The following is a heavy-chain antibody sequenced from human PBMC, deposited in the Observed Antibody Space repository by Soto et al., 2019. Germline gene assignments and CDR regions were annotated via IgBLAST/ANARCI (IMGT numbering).Heavy chain of an antibody. CDR3: ATGYLWEWLGRNDAFDL. CDR1: GGSISSYY. CDR2: IYYSGST. D-gene: IGHD6-19*01. J-gene: IGHJ3*01. Sequence: ETLSLTCTVSGGSISSYYWSWIRQPPGKGLEWIGYIYYSGSTNYNPSLKSRVTISVDTSKNQFSLKPSSVTAADTAVYYCATGYLWEWLGRNDAFDLWGQGTMVTVS. V-gene: IGHV4-59*01.